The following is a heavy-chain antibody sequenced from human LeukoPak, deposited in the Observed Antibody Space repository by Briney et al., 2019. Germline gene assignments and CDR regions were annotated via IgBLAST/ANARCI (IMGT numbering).Heavy chain of an antibody. CDR1: GGSISSYY. CDR3: ASYSSTWPNYYFDY. CDR2: IYYSGST. V-gene: IGHV4-59*08. J-gene: IGHJ4*02. D-gene: IGHD6-13*01. Sequence: SETLSLTCTVSGGSISSYYWNWIRQPPGKGLEWIRYIYYSGSTNYNPSLKSRVTISVDTSKNQFSLKLSSVTAADTAVYFCASYSSTWPNYYFDYWGQGILVTVSS.